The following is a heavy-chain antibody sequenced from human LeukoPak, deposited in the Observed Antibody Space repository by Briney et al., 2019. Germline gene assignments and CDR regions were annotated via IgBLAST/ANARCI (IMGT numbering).Heavy chain of an antibody. CDR3: AKSNGYGLVDI. CDR1: GYSISSGYF. V-gene: IGHV4-38-2*02. CDR2: IYHSGST. Sequence: SETLSLTCTVSGYSISSGYFWGWIRQPPGKGLEWIGTIYHSGSTYYNPSLKSRVTISVDTSKNQFSLKLRSVTAADTAVYYCAKSNGYGLVDIWGQGTMVTVSS. D-gene: IGHD3-10*01. J-gene: IGHJ3*02.